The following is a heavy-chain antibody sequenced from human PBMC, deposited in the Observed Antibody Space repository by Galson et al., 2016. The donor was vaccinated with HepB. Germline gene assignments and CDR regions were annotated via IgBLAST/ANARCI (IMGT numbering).Heavy chain of an antibody. CDR3: VRIGVVTPATKLDY. Sequence: SLRLSCAVSGFTFSKNWMSWVRQAPGKGLEWVANIKEDGSDKFYVDSVKGQFTISRDNAKNSLYLQMSSLRVEDTAVYYCVRIGVVTPATKLDYWGQGTLVTVSS. V-gene: IGHV3-7*01. CDR1: GFTFSKNW. CDR2: IKEDGSDK. J-gene: IGHJ4*02. D-gene: IGHD1-26*01.